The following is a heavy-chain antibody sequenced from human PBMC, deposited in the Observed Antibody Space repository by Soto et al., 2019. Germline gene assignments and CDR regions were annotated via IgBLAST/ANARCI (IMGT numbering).Heavy chain of an antibody. J-gene: IGHJ6*02. CDR1: GFTFSSYA. CDR3: ARGRYGMDV. V-gene: IGHV3-53*01. CDR2: IYSGGST. Sequence: GGSLRLSCAASGFTFSSYAMHWVRQAPGKGLEWVSVIYSGGSTYYADSVKGRFTISRDNSKNTLYLQMNSLRAEDTAVYYCARGRYGMDVWGQGTTVTVSS. D-gene: IGHD1-20*01.